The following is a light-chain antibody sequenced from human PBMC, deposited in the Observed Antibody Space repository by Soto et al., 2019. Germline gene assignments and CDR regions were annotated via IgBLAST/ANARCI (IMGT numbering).Light chain of an antibody. J-gene: IGKJ1*01. CDR3: QQYCSSPRT. Sequence: EIVLTQSPGTLSLSPGERATLSCRASQSVSSSYLAWYQQKPGQAPRLLIYGASSRATGIPERLSGSGSGTDFNITSSRLEPEDFVVYDCQQYCSSPRTFGQGTKVEIK. CDR1: QSVSSSY. V-gene: IGKV3-20*01. CDR2: GAS.